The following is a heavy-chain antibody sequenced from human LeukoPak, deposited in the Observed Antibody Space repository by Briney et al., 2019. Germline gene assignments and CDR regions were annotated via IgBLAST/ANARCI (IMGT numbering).Heavy chain of an antibody. Sequence: ASVKVSCKASGGTFSNYAINWVRPAPGQGLEWMGRIIPILGIANYAQKLQDRVTITADKSTTTAYMELSSLRSEDTAVYYCAREPMVTTYGLDVWGQGTTVTVSS. CDR3: AREPMVTTYGLDV. V-gene: IGHV1-69*04. CDR1: GGTFSNYA. CDR2: IIPILGIA. D-gene: IGHD4-17*01. J-gene: IGHJ6*02.